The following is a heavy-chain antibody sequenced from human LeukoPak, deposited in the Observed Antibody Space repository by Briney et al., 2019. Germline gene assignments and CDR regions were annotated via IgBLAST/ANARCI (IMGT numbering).Heavy chain of an antibody. CDR3: ARESTVVDDYYYYGMDV. Sequence: SETLSLTCTVSGGSISSYYWSWIRQPPGKGLEWIGYIYYSGSTNYNPSLKSRVTISVDTSKNQFSLKLSSVTAADTAVYYCARESTVVDDYYYYGMDVWGPGTTVTVSS. V-gene: IGHV4-59*12. CDR1: GGSISSYY. D-gene: IGHD3-22*01. CDR2: IYYSGST. J-gene: IGHJ6*02.